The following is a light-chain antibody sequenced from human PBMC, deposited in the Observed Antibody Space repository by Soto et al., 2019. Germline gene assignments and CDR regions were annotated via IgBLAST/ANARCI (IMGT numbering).Light chain of an antibody. J-gene: IGKJ5*01. CDR1: HSISNY. CDR3: QQRTNWPS. CDR2: DAS. Sequence: EVLLTQCPPTLSLSPGDTATLSCRASHSISNYLGWYQLRPGQAPRLLIYDASNRATGIPVSLSGSASGTDFTLTISSLEPEDFAVYYCQQRTNWPSFGQGTRLEIK. V-gene: IGKV3-11*01.